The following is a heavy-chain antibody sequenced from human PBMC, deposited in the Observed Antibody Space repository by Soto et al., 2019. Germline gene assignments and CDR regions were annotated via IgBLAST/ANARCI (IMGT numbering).Heavy chain of an antibody. V-gene: IGHV3-48*03. CDR3: ARSYFDY. CDR1: GFTFSSYE. J-gene: IGHJ4*02. Sequence: EVQLVESGGGLVQPGGSLRLSCAASGFTFSSYEMNWVRQAPGKGLEWVSYISSSGTTVYFADSVKGRFTISRDNAKNSLFLHMNSLRAEDTAVYYCARSYFDYWGQGTLVIVSS. D-gene: IGHD3-16*01. CDR2: ISSSGTTV.